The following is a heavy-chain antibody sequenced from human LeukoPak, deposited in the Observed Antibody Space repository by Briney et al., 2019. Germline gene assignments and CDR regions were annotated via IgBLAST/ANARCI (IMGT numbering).Heavy chain of an antibody. CDR2: IYSGGTT. V-gene: IGHV3-53*01. CDR3: AKVVSGPEAFDI. J-gene: IGHJ3*02. D-gene: IGHD6-19*01. Sequence: PGGSLRLSCAASGFTVSSNYMSWVRQAPGKGLEWVSVIYSGGTTNYAGSVKGRFTISRDNSKNTLYLQMNSLRAEDTAVYYCAKVVSGPEAFDIWGQGTMVTVSS. CDR1: GFTVSSNY.